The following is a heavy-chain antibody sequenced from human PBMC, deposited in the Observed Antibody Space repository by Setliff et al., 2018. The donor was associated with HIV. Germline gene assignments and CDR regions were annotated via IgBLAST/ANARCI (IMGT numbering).Heavy chain of an antibody. V-gene: IGHV4-4*02. CDR1: GGSISSDNW. CDR3: ARAQIAARRPFDS. CDR2: IYHRGTT. Sequence: SETLSLTCAVSGGSISSDNWWTWVRQPPGKGLEWIGEIYHRGTTNYSPSLKSRASISADTSKNQFSLRLTSVTAADTATYFCARAQIAARRPFDSWGQGTLVTVSS. J-gene: IGHJ4*02. D-gene: IGHD6-6*01.